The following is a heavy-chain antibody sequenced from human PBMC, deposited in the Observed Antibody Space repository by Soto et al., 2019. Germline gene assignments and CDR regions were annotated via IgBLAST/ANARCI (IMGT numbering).Heavy chain of an antibody. CDR2: IIPIFGTA. J-gene: IGHJ6*02. CDR3: ASAYYDSRENIGYYGMDV. Sequence: QVQLVQSGAEVKKPGSSVKVSCKASGGTFSSYAISWVRQAPGQGLEWMGGIIPIFGTASYAQKFQGRVTITADESTSTAYMELSSLRSEDTAVYYCASAYYDSRENIGYYGMDVWGQGTTVTVSS. CDR1: GGTFSSYA. D-gene: IGHD3-22*01. V-gene: IGHV1-69*01.